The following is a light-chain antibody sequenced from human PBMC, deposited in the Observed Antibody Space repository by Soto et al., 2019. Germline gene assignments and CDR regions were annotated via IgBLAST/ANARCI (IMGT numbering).Light chain of an antibody. CDR1: SSDVGGYNY. CDR2: DVS. Sequence: QSALTQPASVSGSPGQSITISCTGTSSDVGGYNYVSWYQQHPGQAPKLMIYDVSNRPSGVSNRFSGSKSGNTASLTISGLQAEYEADYYCSSYTSSSTSWVFGGGTKLTVL. V-gene: IGLV2-14*01. CDR3: SSYTSSSTSWV. J-gene: IGLJ2*01.